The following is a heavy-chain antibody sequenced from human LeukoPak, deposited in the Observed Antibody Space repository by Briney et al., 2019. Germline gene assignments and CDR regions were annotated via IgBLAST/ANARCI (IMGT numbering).Heavy chain of an antibody. V-gene: IGHV3-48*03. Sequence: GGSQRLSCAASGFTFSSYEMNWVRQAPGKGLEWVSYISSSGSTIYYADSVKGRFTISRDNAKNSLYLQMNSLRAEDTAVYYCARDHEERGLYCSSTSCYAGYYYYMDVWGKGTTVTVSS. D-gene: IGHD2-2*01. CDR3: ARDHEERGLYCSSTSCYAGYYYYMDV. J-gene: IGHJ6*03. CDR1: GFTFSSYE. CDR2: ISSSGSTI.